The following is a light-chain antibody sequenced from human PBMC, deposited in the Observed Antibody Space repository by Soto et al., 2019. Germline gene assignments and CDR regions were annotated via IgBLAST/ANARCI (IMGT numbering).Light chain of an antibody. Sequence: EIVLTQSPDTLSLSPGERATLSCRASQSLSSNLAWYQQKPGQAPRLLIYGASTRATGIPARFSGSGSGTEFTLTISSLQSEDFAVYYCQQYNNWLITFGQGTRLEIK. J-gene: IGKJ5*01. V-gene: IGKV3-15*01. CDR3: QQYNNWLIT. CDR2: GAS. CDR1: QSLSSN.